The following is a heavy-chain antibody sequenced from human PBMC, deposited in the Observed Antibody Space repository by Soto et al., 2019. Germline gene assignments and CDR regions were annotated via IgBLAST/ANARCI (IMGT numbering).Heavy chain of an antibody. Sequence: SETLSLTCTVSGGSISSYYWSWIRQPPGKGLEWIGYIYYSGSTNYNPSIKSRVTISVDTSKNQFSLKLSSVTAADTAVYYCARYCSGGSCYSVDPWGQGTLVTVSS. V-gene: IGHV4-59*01. CDR2: IYYSGST. D-gene: IGHD2-15*01. CDR3: ARYCSGGSCYSVDP. J-gene: IGHJ5*02. CDR1: GGSISSYY.